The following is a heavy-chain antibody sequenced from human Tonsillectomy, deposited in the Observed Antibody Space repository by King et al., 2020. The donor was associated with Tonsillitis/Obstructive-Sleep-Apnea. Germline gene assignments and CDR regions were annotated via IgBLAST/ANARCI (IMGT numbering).Heavy chain of an antibody. CDR2: IHQDGREK. CDR3: VRDRDKGDYVDF. Sequence: EVQLVESGGGLVQPGGSLRLSCAASGFTFTSYWMSWVRQAPGKGLEWVANIHQDGREKFYVNSVKGRFTTSRGNAKDSLYLQMNSLRAEDTAVYYCVRDRDKGDYVDFWGQGILVTVSS. D-gene: IGHD4/OR15-4a*01. J-gene: IGHJ4*02. CDR1: GFTFTSYW. V-gene: IGHV3-7*04.